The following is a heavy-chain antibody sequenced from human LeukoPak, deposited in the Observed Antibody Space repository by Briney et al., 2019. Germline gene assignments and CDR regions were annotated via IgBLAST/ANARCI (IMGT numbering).Heavy chain of an antibody. Sequence: GGSPRLSCAASGFTFSSYEMNWVRQAPGKGLEWVSYISSSGSTIYYADSVKGRFTISRDNAKNSLYLQMNSLRAEDTAVYYCAREGTGVVFQHWGQGTLVTVSS. CDR2: ISSSGSTI. V-gene: IGHV3-48*03. CDR1: GFTFSSYE. CDR3: AREGTGVVFQH. J-gene: IGHJ1*01. D-gene: IGHD3-3*01.